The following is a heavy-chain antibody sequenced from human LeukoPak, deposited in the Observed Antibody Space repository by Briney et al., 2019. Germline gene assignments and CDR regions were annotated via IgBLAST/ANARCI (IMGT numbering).Heavy chain of an antibody. V-gene: IGHV3-33*01. CDR3: ARDRRETYCGGDCYSGSIDY. J-gene: IGHJ4*02. Sequence: GSLRLSCAASGFTFSSYGMHWVRQAPGKGLEWVAVIWYDGSNKYYADSVKGRFTISRDNSKNTLYLQMNTLRAEDTAVYYCARDRRETYCGGDCYSGSIDYWGQGTLVTVSS. CDR1: GFTFSSYG. D-gene: IGHD2-21*02. CDR2: IWYDGSNK.